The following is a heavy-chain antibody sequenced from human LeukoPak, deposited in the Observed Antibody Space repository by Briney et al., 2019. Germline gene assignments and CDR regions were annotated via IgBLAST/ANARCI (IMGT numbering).Heavy chain of an antibody. J-gene: IGHJ4*02. CDR1: GYTFTGYY. Sequence: ASVKVSCKASGYTFTGYYMHWVRQAPGQGLEWMGRINPNSGGTNYAQKFQGRVTMTRDTSISTAYMELSRLRSDDTAVYYCARVDYGSGSYYRYVDYWGQGTLVTVSS. V-gene: IGHV1-2*06. CDR2: INPNSGGT. CDR3: ARVDYGSGSYYRYVDY. D-gene: IGHD3-10*01.